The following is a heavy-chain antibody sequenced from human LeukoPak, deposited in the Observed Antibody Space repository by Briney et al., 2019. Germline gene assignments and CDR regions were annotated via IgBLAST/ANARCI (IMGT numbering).Heavy chain of an antibody. CDR2: ISNGGGGT. CDR1: GFTFSNCG. Sequence: GGSLRLSCAASGFTFSNCGMNWVRQAPGKGLEWVSVISNGGGGTFYADSVKGRFTISRDNAKNTVYLQLNRLRAEDTAKYFCAKKPPNILDNFYAYYIDAWGKGTTVTVSS. CDR3: AKKPPNILDNFYAYYIDA. J-gene: IGHJ6*03. V-gene: IGHV3-23*01. D-gene: IGHD3/OR15-3a*01.